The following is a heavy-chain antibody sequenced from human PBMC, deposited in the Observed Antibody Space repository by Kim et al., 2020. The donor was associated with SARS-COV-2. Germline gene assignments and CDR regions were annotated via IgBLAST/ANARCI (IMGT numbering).Heavy chain of an antibody. Sequence: GGSLRLSCAASGFTFSSYGMHWVRQAPGKGLEWVAVIWYDGSNKYYADSVKGRFTISRDNSKNTLYLQMNSLRAEDTAVYYCAKDRASLATTYVYYYGMDVWGQGTTVTVSS. CDR2: IWYDGSNK. CDR3: AKDRASLATTYVYYYGMDV. D-gene: IGHD4-17*01. J-gene: IGHJ6*02. CDR1: GFTFSSYG. V-gene: IGHV3-33*06.